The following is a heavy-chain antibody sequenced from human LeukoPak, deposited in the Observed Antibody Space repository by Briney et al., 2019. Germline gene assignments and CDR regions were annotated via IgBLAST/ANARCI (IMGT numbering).Heavy chain of an antibody. Sequence: GESLKISCKGSGYSFTSYCIGWVRQMPGKGLEWMGIIYPGDSETRYSPSFQGQVTISADKSISTAYLQWSSLKASDTAMYYCARHCHSGSYSGGYDAFDIWGQGTMVTVSS. J-gene: IGHJ3*02. CDR3: ARHCHSGSYSGGYDAFDI. CDR1: GYSFTSYC. CDR2: IYPGDSET. V-gene: IGHV5-51*01. D-gene: IGHD1-26*01.